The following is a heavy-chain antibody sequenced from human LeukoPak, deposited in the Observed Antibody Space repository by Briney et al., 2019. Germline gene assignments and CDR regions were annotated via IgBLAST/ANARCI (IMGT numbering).Heavy chain of an antibody. V-gene: IGHV3-23*01. D-gene: IGHD3-22*01. CDR3: AKDPTMIVVVTPDY. J-gene: IGHJ4*02. Sequence: GGSLRLSCAASGFTFSSYAMSWVRQALGKGLEWVSAISGSGGSTYYADSVKGRFTISRDNSKNTLYLQMNSLRAEDTAVYYCAKDPTMIVVVTPDYWGQGTLVTVSS. CDR1: GFTFSSYA. CDR2: ISGSGGST.